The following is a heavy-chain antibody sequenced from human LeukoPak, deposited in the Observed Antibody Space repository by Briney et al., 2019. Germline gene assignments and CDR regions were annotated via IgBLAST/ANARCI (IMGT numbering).Heavy chain of an antibody. CDR3: ARESHYDYVWGSYRTYYFDY. J-gene: IGHJ4*02. D-gene: IGHD3-16*02. V-gene: IGHV1-18*01. CDR1: GYTFTSYG. CDR2: ISAYNGNT. Sequence: ASVKVSCKASGYTFTSYGISWVRQAPGQRLEWMGWISAYNGNTNYAQKLQGRVTMTTDTSTSTAYMELRSLRSDDTAVYYCARESHYDYVWGSYRTYYFDYWGQGTLVTVSS.